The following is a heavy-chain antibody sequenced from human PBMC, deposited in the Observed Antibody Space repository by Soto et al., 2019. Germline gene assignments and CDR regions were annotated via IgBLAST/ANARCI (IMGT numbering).Heavy chain of an antibody. J-gene: IGHJ6*02. CDR1: GYALTIYD. Sequence: ASVKVSCKASGYALTIYDINWVRQATGQGLEWMGWMNPNSGNTGYAQKFKGRVTMTRNTSISTAYMELSSLRSEDTAVYYCARGGGYSYGYPYYGMDVWGQGTTVTVCS. V-gene: IGHV1-8*01. D-gene: IGHD5-18*01. CDR2: MNPNSGNT. CDR3: ARGGGYSYGYPYYGMDV.